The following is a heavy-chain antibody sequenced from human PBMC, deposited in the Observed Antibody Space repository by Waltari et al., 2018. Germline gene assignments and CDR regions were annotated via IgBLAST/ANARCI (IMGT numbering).Heavy chain of an antibody. V-gene: IGHV3-7*01. CDR1: GFSFLAYW. CDR3: ATAGDILGRGNRAY. D-gene: IGHD3-16*01. Sequence: EVNLVDSVGGLVQLGGSLRLPWAASGFSFLAYWLTWFRQAPGKGVEYVACTKKDGSENYHVHSVKGRFTISRDNAKNSLYLQMNSLRAEDTAVYYCATAGDILGRGNRAYWGQGTLVTVSS. J-gene: IGHJ4*02. CDR2: TKKDGSEN.